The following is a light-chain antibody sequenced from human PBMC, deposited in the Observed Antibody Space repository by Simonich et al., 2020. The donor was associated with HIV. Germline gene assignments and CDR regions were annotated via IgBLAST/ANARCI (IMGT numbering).Light chain of an antibody. CDR3: QQYYVTPYT. Sequence: DLVMTQSPDSLAVSLGESATIDCKSSQSVLYSSNNKNYLAWYQQKPGQPPKLLIYWAATRQSGVPDRFSGSGSGTQFTLTISSLQAEDVAVYYCQQYYVTPYTFGQGTKLEIK. J-gene: IGKJ2*01. CDR2: WAA. CDR1: QSVLYSSNNKNY. V-gene: IGKV4-1*01.